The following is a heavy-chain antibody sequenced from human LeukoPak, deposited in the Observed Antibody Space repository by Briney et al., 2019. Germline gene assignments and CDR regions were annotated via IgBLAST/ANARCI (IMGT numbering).Heavy chain of an antibody. CDR3: AKKLLWFGEVIDY. J-gene: IGHJ4*02. D-gene: IGHD3-10*01. Sequence: GGSLRLSCAASVFTFSSYAMSGVRQAPGKGLEWVSAISGSGGSTYYADSVKGRFTISRDNSKNTLYLQMNSLRAEDTAVYYCAKKLLWFGEVIDYWGQGTLVTVPP. CDR2: ISGSGGST. V-gene: IGHV3-23*01. CDR1: VFTFSSYA.